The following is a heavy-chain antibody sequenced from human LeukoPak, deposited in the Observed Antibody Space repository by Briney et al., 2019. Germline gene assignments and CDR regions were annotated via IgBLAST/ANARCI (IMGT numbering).Heavy chain of an antibody. J-gene: IGHJ4*02. Sequence: GESLKISCAASGFTVSTNYMSWVRQAPGKGLEWVSIIYSGGSTYYADSVKGRFTISRDKSKNTLFLQMNSLRAEDTAVYYCASSGYHSDFDYWGQGTLVTVSS. CDR3: ASSGYHSDFDY. CDR1: GFTVSTNY. D-gene: IGHD3-22*01. CDR2: IYSGGST. V-gene: IGHV3-53*01.